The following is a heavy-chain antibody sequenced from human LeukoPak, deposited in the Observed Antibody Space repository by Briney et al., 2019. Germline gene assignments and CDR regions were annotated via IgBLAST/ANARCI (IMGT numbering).Heavy chain of an antibody. CDR3: ATDRGKIDPMDN. D-gene: IGHD3-10*01. Sequence: GGALRLACAASGFTFRSYVMSWVRQAPGKGLEWVSAISRSGGDTYYADSVKGRFTISRDNSKKTLHLQMNSLRDEDTAVYYCATDRGKIDPMDNWGQGTLVIVSS. V-gene: IGHV3-23*01. CDR1: GFTFRSYV. CDR2: ISRSGGDT. J-gene: IGHJ4*02.